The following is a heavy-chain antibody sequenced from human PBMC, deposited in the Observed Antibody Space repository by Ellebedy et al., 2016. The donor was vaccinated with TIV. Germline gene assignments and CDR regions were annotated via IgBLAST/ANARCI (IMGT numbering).Heavy chain of an antibody. CDR3: ARGDPSTPIDP. D-gene: IGHD3-16*01. CDR2: IYHSGSA. Sequence: MPSETLSLTCGVSGGPISTTNWWCWARQAPGKGLEWIGEIYHSGSANYNPSLKSRATLSIDKSKNQFSLKLTSVTAADTAVYFCARGDPSTPIDPWGQGILVTVSS. V-gene: IGHV4/OR15-8*01. J-gene: IGHJ5*02. CDR1: GGPISTTNW.